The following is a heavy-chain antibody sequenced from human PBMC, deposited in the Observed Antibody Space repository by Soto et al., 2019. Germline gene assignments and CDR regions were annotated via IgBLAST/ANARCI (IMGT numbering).Heavy chain of an antibody. J-gene: IGHJ4*02. Sequence: QVQLVQPGAEVKKPGASVKFSCKASGYIFTNFYIHWVRQAPGQGLEWIGIINPNGGSTNYAQNSQGRVNMTRDASTSTVYMDLSSLRSEDTAVYYCTRGLASGDYWGQGTLITVSS. V-gene: IGHV1-46*03. CDR1: GYIFTNFY. CDR3: TRGLASGDY. D-gene: IGHD6-6*01. CDR2: INPNGGST.